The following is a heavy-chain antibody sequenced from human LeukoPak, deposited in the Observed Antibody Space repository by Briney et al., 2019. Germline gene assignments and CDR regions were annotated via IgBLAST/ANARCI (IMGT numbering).Heavy chain of an antibody. CDR2: IIPILGIA. CDR1: GGTFSSYA. Sequence: SVKVSCKASGGTFSSYAISWVRQAPGQGLEWMGRIIPILGIANYAQKFQGRVTMTTDTSTSTAYMELRSLRSDDTAVYYCARDRGGSSWTTYFDYWGQGTLVTVSS. CDR3: ARDRGGSSWTTYFDY. D-gene: IGHD6-13*01. V-gene: IGHV1-69*04. J-gene: IGHJ4*02.